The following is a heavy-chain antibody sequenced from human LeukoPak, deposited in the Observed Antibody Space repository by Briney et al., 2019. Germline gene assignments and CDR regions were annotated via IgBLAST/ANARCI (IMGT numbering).Heavy chain of an antibody. CDR3: ARESGSVTSEVDFDY. Sequence: GGSLRLSCAASGFTFSSSWMTWVRQAPGKGLEWVASINQDGGEIHYVDSVKGRFTISRDNAKNSLYLQMNSLRAEDTAVYYCARESGSVTSEVDFDYWGQGTLVTVSS. V-gene: IGHV3-7*01. D-gene: IGHD4-17*01. J-gene: IGHJ4*02. CDR2: INQDGGEI. CDR1: GFTFSSSW.